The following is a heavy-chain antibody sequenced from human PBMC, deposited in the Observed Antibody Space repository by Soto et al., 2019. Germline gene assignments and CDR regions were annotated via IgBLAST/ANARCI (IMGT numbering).Heavy chain of an antibody. V-gene: IGHV4-61*08. Sequence: PSETLSLTCSFSVGSVTSGAYHWTWIRQPPWKGLEWIGFVHYSGSTNYNPSLKSRVTISLDTSKNRFTMNLNSVTAGDTAVYHCARVSFSPVDYTRAESWGQGTLVIVS. CDR3: ARVSFSPVDYTRAES. CDR1: VGSVTSGAYH. J-gene: IGHJ5*02. D-gene: IGHD3-3*01. CDR2: VHYSGST.